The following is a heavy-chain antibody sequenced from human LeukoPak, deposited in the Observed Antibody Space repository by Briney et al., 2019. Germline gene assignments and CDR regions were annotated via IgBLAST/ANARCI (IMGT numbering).Heavy chain of an antibody. CDR2: INPNSGGT. Sequence: ASVKVSCKASGYTFTGYYMHWVRQAPGQGLEWMGWINPNSGGTNYAQKFQGRVTMTRDTSISTAYMELSRLRSDDTAVYYCARDNQLLSWGYYYYYMDVWGKGTTVTVSS. CDR1: GYTFTGYY. V-gene: IGHV1-2*02. CDR3: ARDNQLLSWGYYYYYMDV. J-gene: IGHJ6*03. D-gene: IGHD2-2*01.